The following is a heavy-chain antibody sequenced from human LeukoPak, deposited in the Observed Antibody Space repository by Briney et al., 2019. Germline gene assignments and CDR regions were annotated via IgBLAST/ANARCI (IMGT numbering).Heavy chain of an antibody. Sequence: GGSLRLSCAASGFTFDDYAMHWVRQAPGKGLEWVSGISWNSGSIGYADSVKGRFTISRDNAKNSLYLQMNSLRAEDTALFYCAKDLLGANPTIVDYWGQGTLVTVSS. V-gene: IGHV3-9*01. CDR3: AKDLLGANPTIVDY. D-gene: IGHD5-12*01. CDR1: GFTFDDYA. CDR2: ISWNSGSI. J-gene: IGHJ4*02.